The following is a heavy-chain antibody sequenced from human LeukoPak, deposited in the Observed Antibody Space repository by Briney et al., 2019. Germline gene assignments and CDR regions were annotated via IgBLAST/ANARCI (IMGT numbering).Heavy chain of an antibody. D-gene: IGHD3-16*01. CDR3: AREPPRGDGDSFDY. Sequence: PSETLSLTCTVSGYSISSGYYWGWIRQPPGKGLEWIGSIYHSGSTYYNPSLKSRVTISVDTSKNQFSLKLSSVTAADTAVYYCAREPPRGDGDSFDYWGQGTLVTVSS. CDR1: GYSISSGYY. CDR2: IYHSGST. J-gene: IGHJ4*02. V-gene: IGHV4-38-2*02.